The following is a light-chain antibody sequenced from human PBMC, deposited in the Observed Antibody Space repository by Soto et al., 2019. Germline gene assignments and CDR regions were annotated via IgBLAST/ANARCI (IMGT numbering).Light chain of an antibody. CDR1: QTVSSSY. CDR2: GAS. CDR3: QQYGCSPRT. Sequence: EIVLTQSPGTLSLSPGERATLSCRASQTVSSSYLAWYQQKLGQAPRLLIYGASNRATGIPDRFSGSGSGTDFTLTISRLEPYDFAVYYCQQYGCSPRTFGQGTKLDIK. J-gene: IGKJ1*01. V-gene: IGKV3-20*01.